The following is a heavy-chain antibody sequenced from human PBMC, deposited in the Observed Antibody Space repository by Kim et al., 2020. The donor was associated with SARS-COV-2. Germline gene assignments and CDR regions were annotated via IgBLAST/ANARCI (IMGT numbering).Heavy chain of an antibody. J-gene: IGHJ6*02. D-gene: IGHD6-13*01. Sequence: YNPSLNSLVTISVDTSKNQFSLKLSSVTAADTAVYYCAVGTGYYYYYGMDVWGQGTTVTVSS. CDR3: AVGTGYYYYYGMDV. V-gene: IGHV4-34*01.